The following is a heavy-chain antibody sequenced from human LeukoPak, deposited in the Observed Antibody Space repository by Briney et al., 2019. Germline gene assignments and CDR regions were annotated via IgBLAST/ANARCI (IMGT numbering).Heavy chain of an antibody. CDR1: GYTLTELS. D-gene: IGHD2-21*01. CDR3: ARGGAFCGGDCYSRHYFDY. J-gene: IGHJ4*02. CDR2: MNPNSGNT. Sequence: ASVKVSCKVSGYTLTELSMHWVRQAPGKGLEWMGWMNPNSGNTGYAQKFQGRVTMTRDTSTSTVYMELSSLRSEDTAMYYCARGGAFCGGDCYSRHYFDYWGQGTLVTVSS. V-gene: IGHV1-8*01.